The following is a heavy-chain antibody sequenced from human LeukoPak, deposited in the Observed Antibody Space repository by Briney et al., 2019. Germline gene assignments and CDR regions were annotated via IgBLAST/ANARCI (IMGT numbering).Heavy chain of an antibody. CDR2: IYYSGST. D-gene: IGHD1-26*01. CDR3: ARDGTRDPNWFDP. V-gene: IGHV4-61*01. CDR1: GGSISSGSYY. J-gene: IGHJ5*02. Sequence: SQTLSLTCTVSGGSISSGSYYWSWIRQPPGKGLEWIGYIYYSGSTNYNPSLKSRVTISVDTSKNQFSLKLSSVTAADTAVYYCARDGTRDPNWFDPWGQGTLVTVSS.